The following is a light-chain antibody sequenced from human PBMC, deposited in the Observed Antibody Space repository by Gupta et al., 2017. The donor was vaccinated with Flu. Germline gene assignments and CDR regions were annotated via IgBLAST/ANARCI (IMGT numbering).Light chain of an antibody. CDR2: EVS. CDR1: SSDVGGYNY. V-gene: IGLV2-14*01. J-gene: IGLJ2*01. Sequence: QSALTPPASVSGSPGQSITISCTGTSSDVGGYNYVSWYQQHPGKAPKLMIYEVSNRPSGVSNRFSGSKSGNTASLTISELQAEDEADYYCSSYTSSSTLVVVGGGTKLTVL. CDR3: SSYTSSSTLVV.